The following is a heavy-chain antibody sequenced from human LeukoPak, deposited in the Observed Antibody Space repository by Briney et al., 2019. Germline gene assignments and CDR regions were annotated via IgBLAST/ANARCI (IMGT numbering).Heavy chain of an antibody. V-gene: IGHV3-21*05. CDR1: GFTFSSYS. CDR3: ASYSGSYLTYYYGMDV. CDR2: ISSSSSYT. J-gene: IGHJ6*02. D-gene: IGHD1-26*01. Sequence: GGSLRLSCAASGFTFSSYSMNWVRQAPGKGLAWVSYISSSSSYTNYADSVKGRFTISRDNAKNSLYLQMNSLRAEDTAVYYCASYSGSYLTYYYGMDVWGQGTTVTVSS.